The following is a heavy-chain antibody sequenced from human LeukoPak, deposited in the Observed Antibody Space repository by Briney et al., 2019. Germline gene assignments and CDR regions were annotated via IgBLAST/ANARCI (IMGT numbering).Heavy chain of an antibody. CDR3: ARDDILTGRERGYFDY. CDR1: GFTFSSYA. Sequence: PGGSLRLSFPGSGFTFSSYAMDLVRQAPGKGLGGVGVILYAGSNTYYAHSVTRRFTISTDNSKNTLYLQMNSLRAEDTAVYYYARDDILTGRERGYFDYWGQGTLVTVSS. V-gene: IGHV3-30*04. D-gene: IGHD3-9*01. CDR2: ILYAGSNT. J-gene: IGHJ4*02.